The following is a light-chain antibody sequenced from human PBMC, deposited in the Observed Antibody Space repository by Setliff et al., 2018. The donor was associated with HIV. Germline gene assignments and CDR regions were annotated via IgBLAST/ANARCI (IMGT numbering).Light chain of an antibody. V-gene: IGLV1-40*01. CDR3: QSYDSSLSGSNV. CDR2: GNN. Sequence: QSVLTQPPSVSGAPGQRVTISCTGSSSNIGAGYDVHWYQQLPGTAPKLLIYGNNNRPSGVPDRFSGSKSGTSASLAITGLKAEDEAEYYCQSYDSSLSGSNVFGTGTKVTVL. J-gene: IGLJ1*01. CDR1: SSNIGAGYD.